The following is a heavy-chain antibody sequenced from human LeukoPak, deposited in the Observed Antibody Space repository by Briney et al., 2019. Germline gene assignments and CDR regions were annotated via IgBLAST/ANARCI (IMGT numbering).Heavy chain of an antibody. D-gene: IGHD2-8*01. V-gene: IGHV3-43*02. J-gene: IGHJ4*02. Sequence: GGSLRLSCATSGFTFYDCAMHWVRQAPGKGLEWVCLISGDGGSTYYADSVKGRFTISRDNSRNSLYLQMNNLRTEDTALYYCAKDGLHCTNGVCYSAIIDYWGQGTLVTVSS. CDR1: GFTFYDCA. CDR3: AKDGLHCTNGVCYSAIIDY. CDR2: ISGDGGST.